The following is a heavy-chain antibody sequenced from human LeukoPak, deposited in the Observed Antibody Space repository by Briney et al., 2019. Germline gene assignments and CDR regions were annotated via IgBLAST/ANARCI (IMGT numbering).Heavy chain of an antibody. Sequence: GGSLRLSYAASGFTFSSYAMSWVRQAPGKGLEWVSVIYSGGSTYYADSVKGRFTISRDNSKNTLYLQMNSLRAEDTAVYYCASRYSSSAYYYYYMDVWGKGTTVTVSS. D-gene: IGHD6-6*01. J-gene: IGHJ6*03. V-gene: IGHV3-53*01. CDR2: IYSGGST. CDR1: GFTFSSYA. CDR3: ASRYSSSAYYYYYMDV.